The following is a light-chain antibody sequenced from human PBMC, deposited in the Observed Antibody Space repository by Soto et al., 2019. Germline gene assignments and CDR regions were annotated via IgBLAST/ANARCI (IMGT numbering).Light chain of an antibody. CDR2: HVS. J-gene: IGKJ4*01. CDR1: QSISSTS. Sequence: DIVLTQSPGTLYLSPGERAILSCRASQSISSTSLAWYQQRPGQAPRLLIYHVSSRANGIPDRFSGSGSGTDFTLTISTLEPEDFAVYDCQQYGTSSLTCGGGTRVEI. V-gene: IGKV3-20*01. CDR3: QQYGTSSLT.